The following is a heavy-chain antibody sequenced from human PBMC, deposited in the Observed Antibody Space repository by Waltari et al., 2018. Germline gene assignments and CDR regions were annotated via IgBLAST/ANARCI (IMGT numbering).Heavy chain of an antibody. Sequence: EVQLVESGGALVQPGGSLRLSCGASGFIFSRHAMGWARQASGKGLEWDTAIDHTGRITYYADSVKGRFTVSRDNSRNTLSLQMDSLRVEDTAVYHCTKRYCDDDRCYGLDYWGQGTLVTVSS. D-gene: IGHD2-21*01. CDR1: GFIFSRHA. V-gene: IGHV3-23*04. CDR2: IDHTGRIT. J-gene: IGHJ4*02. CDR3: TKRYCDDDRCYGLDY.